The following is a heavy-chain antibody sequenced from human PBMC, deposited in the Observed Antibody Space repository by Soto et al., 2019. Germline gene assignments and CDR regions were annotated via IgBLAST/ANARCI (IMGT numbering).Heavy chain of an antibody. CDR3: ARGAYGSGKNFDY. CDR1: GGTFSSYA. V-gene: IGHV1-69*13. CDR2: IIPIFGTA. Sequence: SVKVSCKASGGTFSSYAISWVRQAPGQGLEWMGGIIPIFGTANYAQKFQGRVTITADESTSTAYMELSSLRSEDTAVYYCARGAYGSGKNFDYWGQGTLVTVSS. J-gene: IGHJ4*02. D-gene: IGHD3-10*01.